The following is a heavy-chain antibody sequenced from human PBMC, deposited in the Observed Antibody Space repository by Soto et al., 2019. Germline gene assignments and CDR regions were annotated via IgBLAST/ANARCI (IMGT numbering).Heavy chain of an antibody. D-gene: IGHD1-1*01. V-gene: IGHV3-11*06. CDR2: SSNSGSFT. J-gene: IGHJ4*02. Sequence: GGSLRLSCAASGFTFSDHYMSWIRQAPGKGLEWIGYSSNSGSFTRYADSVKGRFSISRDNAKNSLYLQINSLRGDDTAIYYCVRSGDNYNLLDYWGQGP. CDR3: VRSGDNYNLLDY. CDR1: GFTFSDHY.